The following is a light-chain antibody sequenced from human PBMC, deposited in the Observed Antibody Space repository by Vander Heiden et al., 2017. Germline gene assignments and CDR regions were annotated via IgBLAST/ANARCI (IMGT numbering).Light chain of an antibody. CDR1: PSLFYSHNNKNY. CDR3: HQYDSTHYT. Sequence: IVMTQSPYSPALSLGVRATITFTSRPSLFYSHNNKNYLDWYQHKPGQPPKLLIYWASTRESGVPARFSGSGSGTDFTLTISSLQAEDVAVYYCHQYDSTHYTFGQGTKLEIK. V-gene: IGKV4-1*01. J-gene: IGKJ2*01. CDR2: WAS.